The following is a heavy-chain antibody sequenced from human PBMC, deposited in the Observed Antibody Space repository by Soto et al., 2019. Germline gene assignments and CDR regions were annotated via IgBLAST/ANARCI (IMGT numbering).Heavy chain of an antibody. CDR1: GFTFDDYA. CDR3: ARERTVNYYYYYGMDV. J-gene: IGHJ6*02. V-gene: IGHV3-9*01. Sequence: GGSLRLSCAASGFTFDDYAMHWVRQAPGKGLEWVSGISWNSGSIGYADSVKGRFTISRDNAKNSLYLQMNSLRAEDTALYYCARERTVNYYYYYGMDVWGQGTTVTSP. CDR2: ISWNSGSI. D-gene: IGHD1-1*01.